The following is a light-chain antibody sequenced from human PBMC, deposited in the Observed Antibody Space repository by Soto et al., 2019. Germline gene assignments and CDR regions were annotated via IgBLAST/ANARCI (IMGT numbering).Light chain of an antibody. CDR1: QSVSSN. J-gene: IGKJ4*02. CDR3: QHYSNWPLT. Sequence: EIVMTQSPATLSVSPGERATLSCRASQSVSSNLAWYQQKHGQAPRPLIYGASTRATGIPARFSGSGSGTEFTLAISSLQSEDFAVYYCQHYSNWPLTFGGGTKVEIK. V-gene: IGKV3-15*01. CDR2: GAS.